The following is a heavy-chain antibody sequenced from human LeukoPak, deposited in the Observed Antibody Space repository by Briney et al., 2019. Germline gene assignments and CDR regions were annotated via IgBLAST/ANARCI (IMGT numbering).Heavy chain of an antibody. Sequence: PGGSLRLSCAASGFTFSSYGMHWVRQAPGKGLEWVAFIRYDGSNKYYADSVKGRFTISRDNSKNTLYLQMNSLRAEDTAVYYCAKGLLRRDGYNHVGAFDIWGQGTMVTVSS. D-gene: IGHD5-24*01. CDR2: IRYDGSNK. V-gene: IGHV3-30*02. CDR3: AKGLLRRDGYNHVGAFDI. J-gene: IGHJ3*02. CDR1: GFTFSSYG.